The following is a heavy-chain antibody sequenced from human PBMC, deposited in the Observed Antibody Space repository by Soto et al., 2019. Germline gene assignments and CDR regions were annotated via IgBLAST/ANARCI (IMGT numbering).Heavy chain of an antibody. CDR1: GDSVSSTYW. V-gene: IGHV4-4*02. CDR3: ARSEAAAGDFDY. J-gene: IGHJ4*02. D-gene: IGHD6-13*01. Sequence: PSETLSLTCTVSGDSVSSTYWRNWVRQPPGKGLEWIGEISHSETTDYSPSLKSRVTISVDKSKNQFSLKLSSVTAADTAVYYCARSEAAAGDFDYWGQGALVTVSS. CDR2: ISHSETT.